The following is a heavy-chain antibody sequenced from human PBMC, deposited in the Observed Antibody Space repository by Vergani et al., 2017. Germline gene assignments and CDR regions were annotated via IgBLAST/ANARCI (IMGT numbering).Heavy chain of an antibody. J-gene: IGHJ5*02. D-gene: IGHD2-2*01. Sequence: QVQLVKSGAEVRKPRSSVKVSCKASVGTFSSYAISWVRQASGQRLEWMGGIIHIFGTANYAQKFQGRVTITADESTSTAYMELSSLRPEDTAVYSCAIVRRYILVVPAATLRGFDPWGQGTLVTVSS. CDR1: VGTFSSYA. CDR3: AIVRRYILVVPAATLRGFDP. V-gene: IGHV1-69*01. CDR2: IIHIFGTA.